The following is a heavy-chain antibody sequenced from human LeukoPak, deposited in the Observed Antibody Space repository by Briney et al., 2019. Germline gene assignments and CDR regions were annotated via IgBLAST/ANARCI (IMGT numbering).Heavy chain of an antibody. V-gene: IGHV1-18*04. D-gene: IGHD5-18*01. J-gene: IGHJ4*02. CDR1: GYTFSSHY. CDR2: ISAYNGKT. CDR3: ARSGYSYGHGDY. Sequence: ASVKVSCKASGYTFSSHYISWVRQAPGQGLEWIGWISAYNGKTSYAQKLQGRVTMTTDTSTSTAYMDLRSLRSDDTAVYYCARSGYSYGHGDYWGQGTLVTVSS.